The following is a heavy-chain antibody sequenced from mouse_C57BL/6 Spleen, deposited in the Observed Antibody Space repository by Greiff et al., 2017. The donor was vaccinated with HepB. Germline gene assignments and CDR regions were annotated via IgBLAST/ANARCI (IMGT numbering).Heavy chain of an antibody. V-gene: IGHV3-6*01. CDR1: GYSITSGYY. Sequence: ESGPGLVKPSQSLSLTCSVTGYSITSGYYWNWIRQFPGNKLEWMGYISYDGSNNYNPSLKNRISITRDTSKNQFFLKLNSVTTEDTATYYCARPTVVDNWYFDVWGTGTTVTVSS. CDR3: ARPTVVDNWYFDV. J-gene: IGHJ1*03. D-gene: IGHD1-1*01. CDR2: ISYDGSN.